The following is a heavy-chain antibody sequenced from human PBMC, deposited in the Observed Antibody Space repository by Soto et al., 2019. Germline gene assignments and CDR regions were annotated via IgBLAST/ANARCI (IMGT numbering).Heavy chain of an antibody. CDR2: ISSNGGST. Sequence: GGSLRLSCSASGFTFSSYAMHWVRQAPGKGLEYVSAISSNGGSTYYADSVKGRFTISRDNSKNTLYPQMSSLRAEDTAVYYCARGLMPPGVSLTKHFPHGMDVWGQGSTVTVSS. D-gene: IGHD3-16*01. J-gene: IGHJ6*02. V-gene: IGHV3-64D*08. CDR3: ARGLMPPGVSLTKHFPHGMDV. CDR1: GFTFSSYA.